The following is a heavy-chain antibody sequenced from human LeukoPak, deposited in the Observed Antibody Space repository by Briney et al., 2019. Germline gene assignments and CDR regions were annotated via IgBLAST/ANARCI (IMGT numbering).Heavy chain of an antibody. CDR2: IHTSGST. D-gene: IGHD6-13*01. CDR1: GVSISSYY. Sequence: SETLSLTCTVPGVSISSYYWSWIRQPAGKGLEWIGRIHTSGSTNYNPSLKSRVTISVDTSKNQFSLKLSSVTAADTAVYYCARGKVAAAGTGYWGQGTLVTVSS. J-gene: IGHJ4*02. V-gene: IGHV4-4*07. CDR3: ARGKVAAAGTGY.